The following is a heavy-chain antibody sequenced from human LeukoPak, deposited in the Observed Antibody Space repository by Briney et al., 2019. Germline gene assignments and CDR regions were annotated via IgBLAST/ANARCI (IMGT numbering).Heavy chain of an antibody. J-gene: IGHJ3*02. CDR3: ARSYDILTGSAFDI. Sequence: SETLSLTCTVAGGSISSGSYYWGWIRQPAGKDLEWIGRIYTSGGANCNPCLKSRVTISVDTSKNQFSLKLSSVTAADTAVYYCARSYDILTGSAFDIWGQGTMVTVSS. V-gene: IGHV4-61*02. CDR2: IYTSGGA. CDR1: GGSISSGSYY. D-gene: IGHD3-9*01.